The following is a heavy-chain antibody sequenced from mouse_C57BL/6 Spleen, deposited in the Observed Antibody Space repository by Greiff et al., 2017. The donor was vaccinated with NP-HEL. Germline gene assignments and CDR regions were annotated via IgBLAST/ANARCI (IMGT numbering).Heavy chain of an antibody. J-gene: IGHJ1*03. D-gene: IGHD1-1*01. CDR3: ARATTVVADWYFDV. CDR2: ILPSIGST. V-gene: IGHV15-2*01. CDR1: DSEVFPIAY. Sequence: VQLQQSGSELRSPGSSVKLSCKDFDSEVFPIAYMRWVRQKPGHGFEWIGGILPSIGSTIYGEKFEDKATLDADTLSNTAYLELNSLTSEDSAIYYCARATTVVADWYFDVWGTGTTVTVSS.